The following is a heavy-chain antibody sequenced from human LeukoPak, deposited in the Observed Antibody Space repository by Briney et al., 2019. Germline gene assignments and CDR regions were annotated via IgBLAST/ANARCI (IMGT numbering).Heavy chain of an antibody. D-gene: IGHD3-10*01. CDR3: ARVLDYYGSGSCGD. CDR2: INPSGGST. V-gene: IGHV1-46*01. CDR1: GYTFTRYY. Sequence: GASVKVSCKASGYTFTRYYMHWVRQAPGQGLEWMGIINPSGGSTSYAQKFQGRVTMTRDTSISTAYMELSRLRSDDTAVYYCARVLDYYGSGSCGDWGQGTLVTVSS. J-gene: IGHJ4*02.